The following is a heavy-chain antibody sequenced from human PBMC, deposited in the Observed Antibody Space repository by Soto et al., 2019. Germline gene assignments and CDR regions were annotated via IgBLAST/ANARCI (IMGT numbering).Heavy chain of an antibody. CDR3: ARTNGAGSYYNH. J-gene: IGHJ5*02. Sequence: PGESLNISCKASGYRFTNYWIAWMRQMPGKGLEWMGIIYPGDSDPRYSPSFQGQVTISADNSISTAYLQWSSLRASDTAIYYCARTNGAGSYYNHWGQGTLVTVSS. D-gene: IGHD3-10*01. CDR1: GYRFTNYW. V-gene: IGHV5-51*01. CDR2: IYPGDSDP.